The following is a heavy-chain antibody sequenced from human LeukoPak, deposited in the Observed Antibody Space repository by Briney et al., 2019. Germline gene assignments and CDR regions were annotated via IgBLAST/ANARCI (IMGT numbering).Heavy chain of an antibody. D-gene: IGHD3-10*01. CDR1: GGSISSGGYY. Sequence: PSETLSLTCTVSGGSISSGGYYWSWIRQPPGKGLEWIGYIYHSGSTYYNPSLKSRVTISVDRSKNQFSLKLSSVTAADTAVYYCARDGDGSGNLKFDYWGQGTLVTVSS. CDR3: ARDGDGSGNLKFDY. V-gene: IGHV4-30-2*01. CDR2: IYHSGST. J-gene: IGHJ4*02.